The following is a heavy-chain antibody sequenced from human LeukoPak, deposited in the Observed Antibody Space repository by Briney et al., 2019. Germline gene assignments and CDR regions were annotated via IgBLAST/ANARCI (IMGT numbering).Heavy chain of an antibody. CDR3: ARGDSYGYLTANYFDY. J-gene: IGHJ4*02. CDR2: INHSGST. CDR1: GGSFSGYY. D-gene: IGHD5-18*01. Sequence: SETLSLTCAAYGGSFSGYYWSWIRQPPGKGLEWSGEINHSGSTNYNPSLKSRVTISVDTSKNQFSLKLSSVTAADTAVYYCARGDSYGYLTANYFDYWGQGTLVTVSS. V-gene: IGHV4-34*01.